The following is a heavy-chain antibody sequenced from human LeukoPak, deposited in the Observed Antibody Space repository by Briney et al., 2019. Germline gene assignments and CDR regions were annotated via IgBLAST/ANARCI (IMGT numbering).Heavy chain of an antibody. CDR1: GGSISSSNW. V-gene: IGHV4-4*02. Sequence: SETLSLTCAVSGGSISSSNWWSWVLQPPGKGLEWIVEIHHSGTFNYNPSLQSRLAISLGKSQNQFSLRLTSVTAADTAVYYCVYVLAGGFDPWGQGTLVTVSS. CDR3: VYVLAGGFDP. CDR2: IHHSGTF. D-gene: IGHD2-8*02. J-gene: IGHJ5*02.